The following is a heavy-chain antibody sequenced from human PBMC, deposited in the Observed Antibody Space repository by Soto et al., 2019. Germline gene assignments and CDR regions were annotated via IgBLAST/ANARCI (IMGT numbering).Heavy chain of an antibody. V-gene: IGHV3-23*01. J-gene: IGHJ6*02. CDR2: ISGSGGST. D-gene: IGHD3-3*01. Sequence: GGSLRLSCAASGFTFSSYAMSWVRQAPGKGLEWVSAISGSGGSTYYADSVKGRFTISRDNSKNTLYLQMNSLRAEDTAVYYCAKEGAGGVYDFWSGYPDRYYGMDVWGQGTTVTVSS. CDR1: GFTFSSYA. CDR3: AKEGAGGVYDFWSGYPDRYYGMDV.